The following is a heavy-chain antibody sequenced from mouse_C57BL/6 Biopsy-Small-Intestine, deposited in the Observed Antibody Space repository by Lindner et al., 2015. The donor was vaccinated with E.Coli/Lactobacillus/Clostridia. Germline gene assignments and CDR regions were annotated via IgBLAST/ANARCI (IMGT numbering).Heavy chain of an antibody. D-gene: IGHD1-1*01. CDR3: AQTTRDGMDV. Sequence: SVKVSCKPSGGTFSSYAVSWVRQAPGQGLEWMGGIILLFGTGNYAQNFQDRVSITADKSTSTVYMELSSLRSEDTAIYYCAQTTRDGMDVWGQGTTVTVSS. V-gene: IGHV1S126*01. CDR2: IILLFGTG. CDR1: GGTFSSYA. J-gene: IGHJ1*01.